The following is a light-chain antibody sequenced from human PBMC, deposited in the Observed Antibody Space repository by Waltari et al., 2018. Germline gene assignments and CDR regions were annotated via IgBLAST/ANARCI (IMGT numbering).Light chain of an antibody. CDR2: GNN. J-gene: IGLJ2*01. Sequence: QSLLTQPPSASGTPGQRVTISCSGSSSNIGSYYVYWYQQLPGTAPQLLSDGNNQRPSGVPDRFSGSKSGTSGSLAISGLRSEDEADYYCAAWDDRLRGVVFGGGTKLTV. V-gene: IGLV1-47*01. CDR3: AAWDDRLRGVV. CDR1: SSNIGSYY.